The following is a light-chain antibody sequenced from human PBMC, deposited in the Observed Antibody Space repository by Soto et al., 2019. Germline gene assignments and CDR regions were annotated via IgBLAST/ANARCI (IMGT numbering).Light chain of an antibody. CDR2: VNN. V-gene: IGLV1-51*01. CDR3: GTWDHSLGEVV. CDR1: YSNIGNNF. Sequence: QSVLTQPPSVSVAPGQTVTITCSGTYSNIGNNFVSWYQQLPGTAPRLLIYVNNKRPSGISDRFSGSKPGTSATLDITGLQTGDEADYYCGTWDHSLGEVVFGGGTQLTVL. J-gene: IGLJ2*01.